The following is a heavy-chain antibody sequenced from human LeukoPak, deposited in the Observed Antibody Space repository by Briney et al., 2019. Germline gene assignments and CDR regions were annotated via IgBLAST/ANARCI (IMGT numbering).Heavy chain of an antibody. CDR1: GFTFDDYA. CDR3: AKVMVVTRTFDI. J-gene: IGHJ3*02. CDR2: ISWNSGSI. V-gene: IGHV3-9*01. D-gene: IGHD4-23*01. Sequence: GGSLRLSCAASGFTFDDYAMHWVRRAPGKGLEWVSGISWNSGSIGYADSVKGRFTISRDNAKNSLYLQMNSLRAEDTALYYCAKVMVVTRTFDIWGQGTMVTVSS.